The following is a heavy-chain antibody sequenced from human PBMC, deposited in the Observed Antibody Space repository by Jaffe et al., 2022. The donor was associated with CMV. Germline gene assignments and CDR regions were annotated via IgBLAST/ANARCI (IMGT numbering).Heavy chain of an antibody. V-gene: IGHV1-69*01. J-gene: IGHJ6*02. CDR3: ARPIAQTDYNWNLSPINYYYYGMDV. D-gene: IGHD1-7*01. CDR1: GGTFSSYA. CDR2: IIPIFGTA. Sequence: QVQLVQSGAEVKKPGSSVKVSCKASGGTFSSYAISWVRQAPGQGLEWMGGIIPIFGTANYAQKFQGRVTITADESTSTAYMELSSLRSEDTAVYYCARPIAQTDYNWNLSPINYYYYGMDVWGQGTTVTVSS.